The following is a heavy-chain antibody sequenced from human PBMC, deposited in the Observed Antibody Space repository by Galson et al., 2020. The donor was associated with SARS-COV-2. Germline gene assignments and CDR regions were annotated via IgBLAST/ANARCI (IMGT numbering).Heavy chain of an antibody. Sequence: GASLKISCAASGFTFSSYAMSWVRQPPGKGLEWVSALSASGGSTYSADSVKGRFTISRDNSKNTLHLQMNSRRAEDTAVYYCAKEGGLWRYDCWTGYYPYFDYWGQGTLVTAPS. V-gene: IGHV3-23*01. CDR2: LSASGGST. J-gene: IGHJ4*02. CDR1: GFTFSSYA. D-gene: IGHD3-3*01. CDR3: AKEGGLWRYDCWTGYYPYFDY.